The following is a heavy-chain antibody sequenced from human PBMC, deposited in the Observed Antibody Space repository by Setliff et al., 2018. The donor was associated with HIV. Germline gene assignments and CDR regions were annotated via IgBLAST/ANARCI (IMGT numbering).Heavy chain of an antibody. J-gene: IGHJ6*02. CDR1: GDSITNNVYY. CDR3: ASSRGETYPHVD. Sequence: PSETLSLTCAVSGDSITNNVYYWGRIRQPPGKGLEWIGSIYYSGSTYYNPSLKSRVTISADTSKNHFSLNLTSVTAADTAVYYCASSRGETYPHVDWSQGTTVTVSS. CDR2: IYYSGST. V-gene: IGHV4-39*02.